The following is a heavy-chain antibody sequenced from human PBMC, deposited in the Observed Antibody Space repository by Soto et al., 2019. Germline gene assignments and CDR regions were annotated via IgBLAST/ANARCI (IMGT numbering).Heavy chain of an antibody. Sequence: GASVKVSCKASGYAFTSYAMHWVRQAPGQRLEWMGWINAGNGNTKYSQKFQGRVTITRDTSASTAYMELSSLRSEDTAVYYCARRVPAAIGAFDIWGQGTMVTVS. CDR3: ARRVPAAIGAFDI. J-gene: IGHJ3*02. CDR2: INAGNGNT. V-gene: IGHV1-3*01. CDR1: GYAFTSYA. D-gene: IGHD2-2*01.